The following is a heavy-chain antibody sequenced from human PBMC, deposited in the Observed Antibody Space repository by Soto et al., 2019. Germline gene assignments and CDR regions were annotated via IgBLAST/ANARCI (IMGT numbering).Heavy chain of an antibody. D-gene: IGHD2-21*02. Sequence: SETLSLTCAVSNYSIRSDYFWGWIRQPPGKGLEWIGGFYHSGITYYNPSLKSRVTISVDTSKNQFSLKLRSVTAADTAVYYCATSPLSIVVVTALPGWFDPWGQGTLVTVSS. J-gene: IGHJ5*02. V-gene: IGHV4-38-2*01. CDR2: FYHSGIT. CDR3: ATSPLSIVVVTALPGWFDP. CDR1: NYSIRSDYF.